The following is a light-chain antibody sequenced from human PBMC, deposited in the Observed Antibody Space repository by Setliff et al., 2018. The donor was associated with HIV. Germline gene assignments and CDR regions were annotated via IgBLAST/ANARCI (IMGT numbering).Light chain of an antibody. CDR3: CSYAGSSTYV. CDR1: SSNIGSNA. CDR2: RNN. J-gene: IGLJ1*01. Sequence: QSVLTQPPSASGTPGQRVTISCSGSSSNIGSNAVNWYHHFPGTAPKLLIYRNNQRPSGVPDRFSGSRSGTSASLAISGLHSEDEADYYCCSYAGSSTYVFGIGTKVTVL. V-gene: IGLV1-44*01.